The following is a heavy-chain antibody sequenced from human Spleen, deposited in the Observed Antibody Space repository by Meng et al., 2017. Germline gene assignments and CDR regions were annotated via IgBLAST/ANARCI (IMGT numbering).Heavy chain of an antibody. CDR3: ARGPTTMAHDFDY. CDR2: INHSGST. CDR1: GGSFSDYY. Sequence: QVLLKQLGARLLKPSETLSLTCVVSGGSFSDYYWSWIRQPPGKGLEWIGEINHSGSTNYNPSPESRATISVDTSQNNLSLKLSSVTAADSAVYYCARGPTTMAHDFDYWGQGTLVTVSS. J-gene: IGHJ4*02. V-gene: IGHV4-34*01. D-gene: IGHD4-11*01.